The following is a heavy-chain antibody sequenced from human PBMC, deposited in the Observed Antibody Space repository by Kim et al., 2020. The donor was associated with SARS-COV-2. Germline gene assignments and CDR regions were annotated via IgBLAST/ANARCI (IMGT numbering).Heavy chain of an antibody. V-gene: IGHV3-21*01. Sequence: DALKGQFTTSRDNAKNSLYLQRNSLRAEDTAVYYCARYQTGTTSLDAFDIWGQGTMVTVSS. J-gene: IGHJ3*02. CDR3: ARYQTGTTSLDAFDI. D-gene: IGHD1-7*01.